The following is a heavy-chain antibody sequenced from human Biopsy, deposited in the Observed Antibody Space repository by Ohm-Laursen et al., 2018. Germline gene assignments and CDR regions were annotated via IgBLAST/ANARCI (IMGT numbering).Heavy chain of an antibody. V-gene: IGHV4-59*11. CDR1: GGSFTGHY. CDR3: ARGSNEYGGLYFPH. CDR2: ISHTGYT. Sequence: PSETLSLTCTVSGGSFTGHYWTWIRQPPGKGLEWIGHISHTGYTSYKSSLKSRVTISLDTSRKHFPLRLTSLAAADTAVYYCARGSNEYGGLYFPHWGQGTLVTVSS. D-gene: IGHD4-23*01. J-gene: IGHJ1*01.